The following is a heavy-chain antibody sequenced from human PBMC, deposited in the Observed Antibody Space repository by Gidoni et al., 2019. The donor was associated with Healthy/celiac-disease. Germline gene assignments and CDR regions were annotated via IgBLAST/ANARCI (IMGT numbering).Heavy chain of an antibody. CDR1: GGSISSSRYS. J-gene: IGHJ5*02. CDR3: ARLGRMVRGVIQFNWFDP. CDR2: IYYSGST. V-gene: IGHV4-39*01. D-gene: IGHD3-10*01. Sequence: QLQLQESGTGLVKPSETLSLTCTVSGGSISSSRYSWGWIRQPPGKGLEWIGSIYYSGSTYYTPSLKGRFTISVDTSKNQFSLKLSSVTAADTAVYYCARLGRMVRGVIQFNWFDPWGQGTLVTVSS.